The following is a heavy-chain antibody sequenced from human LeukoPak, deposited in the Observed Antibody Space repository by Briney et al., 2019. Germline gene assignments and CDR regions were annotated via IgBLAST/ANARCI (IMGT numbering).Heavy chain of an antibody. CDR3: AKELRGDTYYYDSSGYYY. Sequence: GGSLRLSYAASGFTFSSYGMHWVRQAPGKGLEWVAFIRYDGSNKYYADSVKGRFTISRDNSKNTLYLQMNSLRAEDTAVYYCAKELRGDTYYYDSSGYYYWGQGTLVTVSS. CDR2: IRYDGSNK. CDR1: GFTFSSYG. J-gene: IGHJ4*02. V-gene: IGHV3-30*02. D-gene: IGHD3-22*01.